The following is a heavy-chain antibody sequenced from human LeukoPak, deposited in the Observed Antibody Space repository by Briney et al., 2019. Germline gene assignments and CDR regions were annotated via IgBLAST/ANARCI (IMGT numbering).Heavy chain of an antibody. CDR3: ARVGSWYSAFDY. J-gene: IGHJ4*02. CDR2: IYTSGST. CDR1: GDSISNYY. D-gene: IGHD6-13*01. Sequence: SETLSLTCTVSGDSISNYYWSWIRQPAGKGLEWIGRIYTSGSTNYNPSLKSRVTMSVDTSKNQFSLKLSSVTAADTAVYYCARVGSWYSAFDYWGQGTLVTVSS. V-gene: IGHV4-4*07.